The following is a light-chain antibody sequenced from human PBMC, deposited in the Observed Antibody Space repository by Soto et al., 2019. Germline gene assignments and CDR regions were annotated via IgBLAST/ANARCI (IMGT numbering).Light chain of an antibody. J-gene: IGLJ1*01. CDR1: SSKIGSNT. CDR3: AAWDDSLNGLYV. CDR2: SNN. V-gene: IGLV1-44*01. Sequence: QSVLTQPPSTSWTPGHGVTISCSGSSSKIGSNTVNWYQQLPGTAPKLLIYSNNQRPSGVPDRFSGSKSGTSASLAISGLQSEDEADYYCAAWDDSLNGLYVFGTGTRSPS.